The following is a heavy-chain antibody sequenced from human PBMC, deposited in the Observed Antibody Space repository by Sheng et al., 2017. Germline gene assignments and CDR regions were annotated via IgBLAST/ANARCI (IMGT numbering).Heavy chain of an antibody. CDR1: GFTFSSYS. CDR2: ISSSSSYI. D-gene: IGHD6-13*01. CDR3: ARDQIAAAAFGY. Sequence: EVQLVESGGGLVKPGGSLRLSCAASGFTFSSYSMNWVRQAPGKGLEWVSSISSSSSYIYYADSVKGRFTISRDNAKNSLYLQMNSLRAEDTAVYYCARDQIAAAAFGYWGQGTLVTVSS. V-gene: IGHV3-21*01. J-gene: IGHJ4*02.